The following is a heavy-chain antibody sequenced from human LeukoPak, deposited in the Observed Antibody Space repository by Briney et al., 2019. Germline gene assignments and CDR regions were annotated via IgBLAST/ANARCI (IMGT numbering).Heavy chain of an antibody. D-gene: IGHD3-3*01. J-gene: IGHJ4*02. CDR3: QSRFLEWLLDY. CDR2: IYYSGST. Sequence: SQTLSLTCTVSGGSISSGDYYWSWIRQPPGTGLEWIGYIYYSGSTYYNPSLKSRVTISVDTSKNQFSLKLSSVTAADTAIYYCQSRFLEWLLDYWGQGTLVTVSS. V-gene: IGHV4-30-4*01. CDR1: GGSISSGDYY.